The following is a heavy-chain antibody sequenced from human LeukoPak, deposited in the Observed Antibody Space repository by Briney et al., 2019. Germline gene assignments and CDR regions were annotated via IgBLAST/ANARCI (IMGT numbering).Heavy chain of an antibody. CDR3: AKDDAWLQFGE. D-gene: IGHD5-24*01. CDR1: GFTFSKHG. Sequence: GGTLRLSCAASGFTFSKHGMNWVRQAPGKGLEWVSGISPSGDITYYADSVKGRFTISRDNSKNTVYLEVISLTAEDTAVYYCAKDDAWLQFGEWSQGTLVTVSS. CDR2: ISPSGDIT. J-gene: IGHJ4*02. V-gene: IGHV3-23*01.